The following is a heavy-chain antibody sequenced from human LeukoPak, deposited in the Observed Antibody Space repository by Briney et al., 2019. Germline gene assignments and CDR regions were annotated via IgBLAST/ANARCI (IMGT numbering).Heavy chain of an antibody. CDR3: ARERGRMVAAAGTAYFDY. J-gene: IGHJ4*02. V-gene: IGHV1-2*02. CDR1: GFILTGYY. CDR2: INPNSGGT. D-gene: IGHD6-13*01. Sequence: GASVKVSCKASGFILTGYYMHWVRQAPGQGLEWMGWINPNSGGTNYAQKFQGRVTMTRDTSISTAYMELSRLRSDDTAVYYCARERGRMVAAAGTAYFDYWGQGTLVTVSS.